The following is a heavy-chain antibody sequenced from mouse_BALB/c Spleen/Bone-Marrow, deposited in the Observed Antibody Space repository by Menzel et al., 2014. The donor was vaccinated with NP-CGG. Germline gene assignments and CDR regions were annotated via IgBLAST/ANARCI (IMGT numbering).Heavy chain of an antibody. CDR3: ERGGGSLWPHFDY. CDR1: GYSITSGYY. V-gene: IGHV3-6*02. J-gene: IGHJ2*01. CDR2: ISYDGSN. Sequence: VQLQQSGPGLVKPSQSLSLTCSVTGYSITSGYYWYWIRQFPGNKLEWMGYISYDGSNNYNPSLKNRISITRDTSKNQFFLKLNSVTTEDTAPYYGERGGGSLWPHFDYWGQGTTLTVSS. D-gene: IGHD1-1*02.